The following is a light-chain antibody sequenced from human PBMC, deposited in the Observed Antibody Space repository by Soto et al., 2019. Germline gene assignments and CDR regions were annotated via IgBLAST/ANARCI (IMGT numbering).Light chain of an antibody. CDR3: QQYNNWPLT. CDR1: QSVSASY. J-gene: IGKJ5*01. CDR2: AAS. Sequence: EIVLTQSPGTLSLSPGERATLSCRASQSVSASYLAWYQQKPGQAPRLLIYAASSRATGIPDRFSGSGSGTDFTLTVSSLQSEDFAVYYCQQYNNWPLTFGQGTRLEIK. V-gene: IGKV3-20*01.